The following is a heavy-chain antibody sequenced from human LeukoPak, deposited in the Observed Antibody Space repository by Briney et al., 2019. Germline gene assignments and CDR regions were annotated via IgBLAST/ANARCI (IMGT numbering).Heavy chain of an antibody. D-gene: IGHD6-19*01. CDR3: ASQSNGWYVGYFDY. CDR1: GYTFTAYY. CDR2: INPNSGGT. J-gene: IGHJ4*02. V-gene: IGHV1-2*02. Sequence: ASVKVSCKASGYTFTAYYLHWVRQAPGQGLEWMGWINPNSGGTNYAQKFQGRVTMTRDTSISTAYMELNRLRSDDTAVYYCASQSNGWYVGYFDYWGQGTLVTVSS.